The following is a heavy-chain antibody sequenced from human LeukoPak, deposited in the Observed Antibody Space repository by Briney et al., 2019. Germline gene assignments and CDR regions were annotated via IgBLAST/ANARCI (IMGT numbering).Heavy chain of an antibody. CDR2: INHSGST. CDR1: GGSFSGYY. Sequence: SETLSLTCAVYGGSFSGYYWSWIRQPPGKGPEWIGEINHSGSTNYNPSLKSRVTISVDTSKNQFSLKLSSVTAADTAVYYCARELGYCSSTSLCAFDYWGQGTLVTVSS. V-gene: IGHV4-34*01. J-gene: IGHJ4*02. D-gene: IGHD2-2*01. CDR3: ARELGYCSSTSLCAFDY.